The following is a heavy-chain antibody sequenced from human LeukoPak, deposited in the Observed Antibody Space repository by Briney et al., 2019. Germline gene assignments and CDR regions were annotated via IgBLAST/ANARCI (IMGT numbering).Heavy chain of an antibody. Sequence: GGSLRLSCAASGFTVSSNYMSWVRQAPGKGLEWVSVIYSGGSTYYADSVKGRFTISRDNSKNTLYLQMNSLRAEDTAVYYCAKEISHGSGSYKYFDYWGQGTLVTVSS. V-gene: IGHV3-53*01. J-gene: IGHJ4*02. CDR3: AKEISHGSGSYKYFDY. CDR1: GFTVSSNY. CDR2: IYSGGST. D-gene: IGHD3-10*01.